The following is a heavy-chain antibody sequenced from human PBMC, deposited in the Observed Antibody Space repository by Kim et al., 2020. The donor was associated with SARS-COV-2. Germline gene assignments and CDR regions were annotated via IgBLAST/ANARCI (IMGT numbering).Heavy chain of an antibody. CDR1: GYTFTNYA. V-gene: IGHV1-3*01. CDR3: ARDGGDSSLDP. D-gene: IGHD2-21*02. Sequence: ASVKVSCKASGYTFTNYAMHWVRQAPGQRLEWMGWIHAGNGNTKYLQKFKGRVTITRDTSASTAYMELSSLRSEDTAVYYCARDGGDSSLDPWGQGTLVSVSS. J-gene: IGHJ5*02. CDR2: IHAGNGNT.